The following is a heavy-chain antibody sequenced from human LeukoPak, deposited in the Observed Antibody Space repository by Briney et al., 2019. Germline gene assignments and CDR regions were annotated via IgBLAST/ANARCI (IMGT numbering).Heavy chain of an antibody. V-gene: IGHV3-66*01. Sequence: GGSLRLSCAASGFTVSSNYMSCVSQAPGKGLEWVSVIYTEGSTFYADSVKGRFTISRDNSKTALYLQMNSLRAEDTAVYYCATGGSGWYALRYWGQGTLVTVSS. CDR3: ATGGSGWYALRY. CDR2: IYTEGST. J-gene: IGHJ4*02. D-gene: IGHD6-19*01. CDR1: GFTVSSNY.